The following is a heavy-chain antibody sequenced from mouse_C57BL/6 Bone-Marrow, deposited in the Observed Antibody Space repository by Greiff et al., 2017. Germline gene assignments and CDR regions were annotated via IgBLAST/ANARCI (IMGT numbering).Heavy chain of an antibody. CDR1: GYTFTSYW. CDR2: IHPSDSDT. J-gene: IGHJ1*03. Sequence: QVQLQQPGAELVKPGASVKVFCKASGYTFTSYWMHWVKQRPGQGLEWIGRIHPSDSDTNYNQKFKGKATLTVDKSSSTAYMQLSSLTSEDSAVFYCAIYLYYYGSSYVGWYFDVWGTGTTVTVSS. CDR3: AIYLYYYGSSYVGWYFDV. D-gene: IGHD1-1*01. V-gene: IGHV1-74*01.